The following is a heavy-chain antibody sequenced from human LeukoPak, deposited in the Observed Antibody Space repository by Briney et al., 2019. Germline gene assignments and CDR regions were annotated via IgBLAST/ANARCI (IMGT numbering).Heavy chain of an antibody. CDR2: INPNSGGT. D-gene: IGHD4-23*01. V-gene: IGHV1-2*02. J-gene: IGHJ4*02. CDR3: ARVEPPAVETHY. CDR1: GYTFTGYY. Sequence: GASVKVSCKASGYTFTGYYMHWGRQAPGQGLEWMGWINPNSGGTNYAQKFQGRVTMTRDTSISTAYMELSRLRSDDTAVYYCARVEPPAVETHYWGQGTLVTVSS.